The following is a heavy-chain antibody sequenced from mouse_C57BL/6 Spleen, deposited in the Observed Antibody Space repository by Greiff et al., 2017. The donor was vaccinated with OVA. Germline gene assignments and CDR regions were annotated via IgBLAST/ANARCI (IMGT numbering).Heavy chain of an antibody. J-gene: IGHJ3*01. CDR2: IYPGGGYT. D-gene: IGHD2-4*01. V-gene: IGHV1-63*01. Sequence: VQLVESGAELVRPGTSVKMSCKASGYTFTNYWIGWAKQRPGHGLEWIGDIYPGGGYTNYNEKFKGKATLTADKSSSTAYMQFSSLTSEDSAIYYCARRGDYEDWFAYWGQGTLVTVSA. CDR3: ARRGDYEDWFAY. CDR1: GYTFTNYW.